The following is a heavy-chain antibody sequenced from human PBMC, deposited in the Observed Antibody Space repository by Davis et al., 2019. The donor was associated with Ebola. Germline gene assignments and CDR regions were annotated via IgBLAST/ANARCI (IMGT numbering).Heavy chain of an antibody. CDR2: IYSGGST. J-gene: IGHJ6*02. CDR1: GFTVSSNY. Sequence: GALKISCAASGFTVSSNYMSWVRQAPGKGLEWVSVIYSGGSTYYADSVKGRFTISRDNSKNTLYLQMNSLRAEDTAVYYCASQEIYYDFWSGSPIFDGMDVWGQGTTVTVSS. CDR3: ASQEIYYDFWSGSPIFDGMDV. V-gene: IGHV3-66*04. D-gene: IGHD3-3*01.